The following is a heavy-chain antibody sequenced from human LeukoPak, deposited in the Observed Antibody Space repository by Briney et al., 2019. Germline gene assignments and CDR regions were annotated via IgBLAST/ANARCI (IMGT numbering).Heavy chain of an antibody. J-gene: IGHJ5*01. CDR1: GGSFSGYY. CDR3: ARGRQYCSGGSCYFWFDY. Sequence: SETLSLTCAVYGGSFSGYYWSWIRQPPGKGLEWIGEINHSGSTNYNPSLKSRVTISVDTSKNQFSLKLSSVTAADTAVYYCARGRQYCSGGSCYFWFDYWGQGTLVTVSS. V-gene: IGHV4-34*01. D-gene: IGHD2-15*01. CDR2: INHSGST.